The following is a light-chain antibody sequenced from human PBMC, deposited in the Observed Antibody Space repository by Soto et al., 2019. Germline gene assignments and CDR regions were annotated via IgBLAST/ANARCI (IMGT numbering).Light chain of an antibody. V-gene: IGKV3-11*01. CDR1: QSIGTY. CDR2: DAS. CDR3: QQRNPLT. Sequence: EIVLTQSPATLSLSPGERATLSCRASQSIGTYLAWYQQKPGQAPRLLIYDASNRATGIPARFTGGGSGTDFTLTITNLEPEDFAVYYCQQRNPLTFGGGTKVEIK. J-gene: IGKJ4*01.